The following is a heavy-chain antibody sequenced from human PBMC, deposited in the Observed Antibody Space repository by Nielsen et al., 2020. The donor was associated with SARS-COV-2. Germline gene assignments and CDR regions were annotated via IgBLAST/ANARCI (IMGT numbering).Heavy chain of an antibody. D-gene: IGHD4-17*01. J-gene: IGHJ4*02. CDR1: GYTFTNHW. CDR3: SRLWPTVTTSDY. V-gene: IGHV5-51*01. CDR2: IYPDDSET. Sequence: GESLKISCRGHGYTFTNHWIGWVRQMPGKGLEWMGIIYPDDSETRDNPSFQGRVTISADKSISTAYLQWSSLKASDTAMYYCSRLWPTVTTSDYWGQGTLVTVSS.